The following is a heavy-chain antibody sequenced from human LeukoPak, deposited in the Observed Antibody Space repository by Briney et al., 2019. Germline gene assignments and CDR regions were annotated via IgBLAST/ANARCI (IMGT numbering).Heavy chain of an antibody. CDR3: AREMLYYDILTGYYPVGYFGY. Sequence: ASVKVSCKASGYTFTSYYMHWVRQAPGQGLEWMGIINPSGGSTSYAQKFQGRVTMTRDTSTSTVYMELSSLRSEDTAVYYCAREMLYYDILTGYYPVGYFGYWGQGTLVTVSS. D-gene: IGHD3-9*01. CDR2: INPSGGST. CDR1: GYTFTSYY. V-gene: IGHV1-46*01. J-gene: IGHJ4*02.